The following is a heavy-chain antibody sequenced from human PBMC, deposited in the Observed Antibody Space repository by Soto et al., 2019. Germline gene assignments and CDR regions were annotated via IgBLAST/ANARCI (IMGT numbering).Heavy chain of an antibody. Sequence: EVQLVESGGGLVQPGRSLRLSCAASGFTFDDYAMHWVRQAPGKGLEWVSRISWDSGSIGYADSVKGRFTISRDNAKNSLNRQMNSLSAEDTALYYCAKAVGSYGNFDYWGQGTLVTVSS. D-gene: IGHD5-18*01. CDR2: ISWDSGSI. V-gene: IGHV3-9*01. CDR3: AKAVGSYGNFDY. CDR1: GFTFDDYA. J-gene: IGHJ4*02.